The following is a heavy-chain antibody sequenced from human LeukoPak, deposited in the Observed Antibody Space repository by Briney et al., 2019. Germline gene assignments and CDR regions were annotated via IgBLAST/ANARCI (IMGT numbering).Heavy chain of an antibody. J-gene: IGHJ4*02. CDR1: GGSFSGYY. D-gene: IGHD1-14*01. CDR3: ARGSVTAFDY. CDR2: INHSGST. Sequence: SETLSLTCAVYGGSFSGYYWSWIRQPPGKGLEWIGEINHSGSTNYNPSLKSRVTIPVDTSKNQFSLKLSSVTAADTAVYYCARGSVTAFDYWGQGTLVTVSS. V-gene: IGHV4-34*01.